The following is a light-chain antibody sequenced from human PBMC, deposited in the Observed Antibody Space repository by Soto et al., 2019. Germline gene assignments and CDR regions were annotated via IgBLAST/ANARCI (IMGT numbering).Light chain of an antibody. CDR2: GAS. CDR3: QQYNDWPLT. Sequence: EIAMTQSPATLSVSPGGRATLSCRASQSVSSYLAWYQQKPGQAPRPVIYGASSRATGIPARFSGSGSGTEFTLTISSLQSEDFAVYYCQQYNDWPLTFGGGTMVEI. CDR1: QSVSSY. J-gene: IGKJ4*01. V-gene: IGKV3-15*01.